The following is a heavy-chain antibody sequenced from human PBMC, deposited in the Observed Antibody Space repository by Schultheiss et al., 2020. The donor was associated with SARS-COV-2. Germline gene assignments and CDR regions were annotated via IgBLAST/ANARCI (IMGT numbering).Heavy chain of an antibody. CDR3: AREQGGFGVVTPGPFDY. Sequence: GGSLRLSCAASGFTFSNAWMSWVRQAPGKGLEWVSAISGSGGSTYYADSVKGRFTISRDNAKNSLYLQMNSLRAEDTAVYYCAREQGGFGVVTPGPFDYWGQGTLVTVSS. J-gene: IGHJ4*02. V-gene: IGHV3-23*01. D-gene: IGHD3-3*01. CDR2: ISGSGGST. CDR1: GFTFSNAW.